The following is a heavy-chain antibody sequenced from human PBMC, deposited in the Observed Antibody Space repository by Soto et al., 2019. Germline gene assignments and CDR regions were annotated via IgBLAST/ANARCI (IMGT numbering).Heavy chain of an antibody. V-gene: IGHV3-11*01. CDR2: ISSSGSTI. J-gene: IGHJ4*02. CDR1: GFTVSSNY. CDR3: ARDLKPREAVAPYYFDY. Sequence: GGSLRLSCAASGFTVSSNYMSWVRQAPGKGLEWISYISSSGSTIYHADSVKGRFTISRDNAKNSLYLQMNGLRAEDTAVYYCARDLKPREAVAPYYFDYWGQGSLVTAPQ. D-gene: IGHD6-19*01.